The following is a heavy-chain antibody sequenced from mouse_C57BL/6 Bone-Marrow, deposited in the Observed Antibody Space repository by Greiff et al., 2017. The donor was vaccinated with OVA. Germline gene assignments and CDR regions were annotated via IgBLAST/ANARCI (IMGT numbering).Heavy chain of an antibody. CDR1: GYTFTSYG. D-gene: IGHD2-3*01. CDR2: IYPRSGNT. V-gene: IGHV1-81*01. J-gene: IGHJ3*01. CDR3: ARDGSPAY. Sequence: QVHVKQSGAELARPGASVKLSCKASGYTFTSYGISWVKQRTGQGLEWIGEIYPRSGNTYYNEKFKGKATLTADKSSSTAYMELRSLTSEDSAVYFCARDGSPAYWGQGTLVTVSA.